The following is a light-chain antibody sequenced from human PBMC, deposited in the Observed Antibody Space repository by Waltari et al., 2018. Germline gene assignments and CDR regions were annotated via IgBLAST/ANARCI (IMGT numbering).Light chain of an antibody. CDR1: QSISSY. V-gene: IGKV1-39*01. J-gene: IGKJ1*01. Sequence: DIQMTRSPSSLSASVGDRVTITCRASQSISSYLNWYQQKPGKAPKLLIYAASSLQSGVPSRFSGSGSGTDFTLTISSLQPEEFATYYCQQSYSTTWTFSQGTKVEIK. CDR2: AAS. CDR3: QQSYSTTWT.